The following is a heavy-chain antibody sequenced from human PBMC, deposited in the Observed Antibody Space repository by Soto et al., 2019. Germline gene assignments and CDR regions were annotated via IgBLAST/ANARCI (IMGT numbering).Heavy chain of an antibody. Sequence: GGSLRLSCAASGFTFSMYWMNWVRHAPGKGLEWISYISNSGNTIYVADSMRGRFTISRDNAKNSLFLQMNSLRADDTAVYYCARDIDNRDYYYGLDVWGQGTTVTVSS. CDR1: GFTFSMYW. CDR3: ARDIDNRDYYYGLDV. J-gene: IGHJ6*02. V-gene: IGHV3-48*03. CDR2: ISNSGNTI. D-gene: IGHD1-20*01.